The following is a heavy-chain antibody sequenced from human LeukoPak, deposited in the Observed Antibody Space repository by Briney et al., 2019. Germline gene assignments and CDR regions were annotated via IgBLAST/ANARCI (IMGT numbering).Heavy chain of an antibody. CDR1: GGTFSSYA. CDR3: ARSGDSSGYYYGERY. D-gene: IGHD3-22*01. J-gene: IGHJ4*02. Sequence: SVNVSCKASGGTFSSYAISWVRQAPGQGLEWMGGIISILGTTKYTQKFQGRVTITADESTSTAYMELSSLRSEDTAVYYCARSGDSSGYYYGERYWGQGTLVTVSS. V-gene: IGHV1-69*13. CDR2: IISILGTT.